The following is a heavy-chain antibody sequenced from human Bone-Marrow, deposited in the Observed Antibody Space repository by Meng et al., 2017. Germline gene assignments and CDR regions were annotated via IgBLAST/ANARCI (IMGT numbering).Heavy chain of an antibody. CDR1: GGTFSSYA. CDR3: AGKTYSSGWGEYFQH. J-gene: IGHJ1*01. D-gene: IGHD6-19*01. V-gene: IGHV1-69*05. Sequence: LQLVHSGAEWKKPGSPVKVSCKASGGTFSSYAISWVRQAPGQGLEWMGGIIPIFGTANYAQKFQGRVTITTDESTSTAYMELSSLRSEDTAVYYCAGKTYSSGWGEYFQHWGQGTLVTVSS. CDR2: IIPIFGTA.